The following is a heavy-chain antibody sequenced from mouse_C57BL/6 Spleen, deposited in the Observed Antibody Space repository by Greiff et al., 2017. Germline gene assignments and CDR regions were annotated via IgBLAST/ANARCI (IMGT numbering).Heavy chain of an antibody. J-gene: IGHJ2*01. D-gene: IGHD2-4*01. CDR1: GFTLSDSY. Sequence: EVMLVESEGGLVQPGSSMKLSCTASGFTLSDSYMAWVRKVPETGLEWVANINYDGSSTYYLDSLKSRFIISRNNAKNILYLQMSSLKSEDTATYYCARGDYDRYYFDYWGQGTTLTVSS. CDR3: ARGDYDRYYFDY. CDR2: INYDGSST. V-gene: IGHV5-16*01.